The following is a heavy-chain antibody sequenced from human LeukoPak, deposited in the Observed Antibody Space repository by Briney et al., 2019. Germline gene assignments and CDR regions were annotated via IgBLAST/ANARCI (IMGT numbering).Heavy chain of an antibody. CDR3: ARGTTGKLLGY. V-gene: IGHV4-34*01. D-gene: IGHD1-1*01. CDR1: GGSFSGYY. J-gene: IGHJ4*02. CDR2: INHSGST. Sequence: SETLSLTCAVYGGSFSGYYWSWIRQPPGKGLEWIGEINHSGSTNYNPSLKSRVTISVDTSKNQFSLKLSSVTAADTAVYYCARGTTGKLLGYWGQGTLVNVSS.